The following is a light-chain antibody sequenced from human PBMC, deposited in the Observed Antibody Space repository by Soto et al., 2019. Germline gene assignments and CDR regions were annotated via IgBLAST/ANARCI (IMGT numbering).Light chain of an antibody. Sequence: QSALSQPPSASGTPGQRVTISCSGSSSNIGSNYVYWYQQFPGTAPKLLIYRNNLRPSGVPDRVSGSKSGTSASLAISGLRAEDEADYYCAAWDDSLSGVVFGGGTKLTVL. J-gene: IGLJ3*02. CDR2: RNN. CDR3: AAWDDSLSGVV. V-gene: IGLV1-47*01. CDR1: SSNIGSNY.